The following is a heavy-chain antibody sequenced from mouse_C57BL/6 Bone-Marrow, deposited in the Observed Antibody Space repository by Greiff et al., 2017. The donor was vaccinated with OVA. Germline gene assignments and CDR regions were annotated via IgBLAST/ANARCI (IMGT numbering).Heavy chain of an antibody. J-gene: IGHJ4*01. CDR2: IDPSDSYT. CDR1: GYTFTSYW. Sequence: QVQLKQPGAELVKPGASVKLSCKASGYTFTSYWMQWVKQRPGQGLEWIGEIDPSDSYTNYNQKFKGKATLTVDTSSSPAYMQLSSLTSEDSAVYYCARYCYAMDYWGQGTSVTVSS. V-gene: IGHV1-50*01. CDR3: ARYCYAMDY.